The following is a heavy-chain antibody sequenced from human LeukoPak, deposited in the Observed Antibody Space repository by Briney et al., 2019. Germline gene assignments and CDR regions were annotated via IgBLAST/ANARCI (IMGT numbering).Heavy chain of an antibody. V-gene: IGHV3-49*04. J-gene: IGHJ4*02. CDR3: TSGKGYDFWSGYLYYFDY. Sequence: GGSLRLSCAASGFTFSSYAMGWVRQAPGKGLEWVGFIRSKAYGGTTEYAASVKGRFTISRDDSKSIAYLQMNSLKTEDTAVYYCTSGKGYDFWSGYLYYFDYWGQGTLVTVSS. CDR2: IRSKAYGGTT. CDR1: GFTFSSYA. D-gene: IGHD3-3*01.